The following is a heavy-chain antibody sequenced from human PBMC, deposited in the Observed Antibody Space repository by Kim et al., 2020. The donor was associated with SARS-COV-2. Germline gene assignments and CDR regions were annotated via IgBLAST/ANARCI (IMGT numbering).Heavy chain of an antibody. J-gene: IGHJ5*02. CDR2: IWYDGSNK. CDR3: ARGSLSVIGVVEEDWFDP. V-gene: IGHV3-33*01. D-gene: IGHD2-2*01. Sequence: GGSLRLSCAASGFTFSSYGMHWVRQAPGKGLEWVAVIWYDGSNKYYADSVKGRFTISRDNSKNTLYLQMNSLRAEDTAVYYCARGSLSVIGVVEEDWFDPWGQGTLVTVSS. CDR1: GFTFSSYG.